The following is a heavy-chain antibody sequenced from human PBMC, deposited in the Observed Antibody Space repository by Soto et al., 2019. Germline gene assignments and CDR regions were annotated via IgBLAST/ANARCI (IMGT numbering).Heavy chain of an antibody. Sequence: PGGSLRLSCAASEFTFSSYWMHWVRQAPGKGLVWVSRINSDGGTTSYADSVKGRFTISRDNAKNTLYLQMNSLRAEDTAVYYCARVGVGVYYFDYWGQGTLVTVSS. J-gene: IGHJ4*02. D-gene: IGHD1-26*01. CDR3: ARVGVGVYYFDY. V-gene: IGHV3-74*01. CDR1: EFTFSSYW. CDR2: INSDGGTT.